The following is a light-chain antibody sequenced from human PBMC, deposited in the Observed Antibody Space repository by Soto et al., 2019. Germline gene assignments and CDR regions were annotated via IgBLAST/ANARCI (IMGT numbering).Light chain of an antibody. CDR3: QQYDSSPLT. V-gene: IGKV3-20*01. Sequence: EIVLTQSPGTLSLSPGERATLSCRASQSVSSSYLAWYQQKPGQAPRLLIYGASSRATGIPDRFSCSGSGTDFTLTLRRLEPEDFAVYYCQQYDSSPLTFGGGNKVEIK. J-gene: IGKJ4*01. CDR1: QSVSSSY. CDR2: GAS.